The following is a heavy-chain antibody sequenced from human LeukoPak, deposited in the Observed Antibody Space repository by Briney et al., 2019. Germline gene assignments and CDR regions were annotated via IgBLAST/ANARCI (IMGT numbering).Heavy chain of an antibody. J-gene: IGHJ6*03. CDR3: ARVYYGSGSYFKPNYYYYMDV. CDR2: INPNSGGT. V-gene: IGHV1-2*02. Sequence: ASVRVSCKASGYIFTGYYMHWVRQAPGQGLEWMGWINPNSGGTNYAQKFQGRVTMTRDTSISTAYMELSRLRSDDTAVYYCARVYYGSGSYFKPNYYYYMDVWGKGTTVTIPS. CDR1: GYIFTGYY. D-gene: IGHD3-10*01.